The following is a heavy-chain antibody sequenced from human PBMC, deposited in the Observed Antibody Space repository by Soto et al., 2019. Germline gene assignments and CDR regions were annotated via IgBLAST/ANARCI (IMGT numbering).Heavy chain of an antibody. CDR1: GGTFSSYA. CDR3: ARDRLTYDYVWGIYHGIDV. V-gene: IGHV1-69*01. D-gene: IGHD3-16*02. J-gene: IGHJ6*02. Sequence: QVQLVQSGAEVKKPGSSVKVSCKASGGTFSSYAISWVRQAPGQGLEWMGGIIPIFGTANYAQKFQGRVTITADESTSTAYMELSSLRSDDTAVYYCARDRLTYDYVWGIYHGIDVWGQGTTVTVSS. CDR2: IIPIFGTA.